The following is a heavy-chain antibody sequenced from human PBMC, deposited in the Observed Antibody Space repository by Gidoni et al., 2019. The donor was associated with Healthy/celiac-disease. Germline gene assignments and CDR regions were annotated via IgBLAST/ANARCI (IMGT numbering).Heavy chain of an antibody. CDR2: IYYSGST. Sequence: QVQLQESGPGLVKPSQTLSLTCTVSGGSIRSGGYFWSWIRQHPGKGLEWIVYIYYSGSTYYTPSLKSRVTISVDTSKNQFSLKLSSVTAADTAVYYCARDPVQVVAANYYYGMDVWGQGTTVTVSS. CDR1: GGSIRSGGYF. D-gene: IGHD2-15*01. J-gene: IGHJ6*02. CDR3: ARDPVQVVAANYYYGMDV. V-gene: IGHV4-31*03.